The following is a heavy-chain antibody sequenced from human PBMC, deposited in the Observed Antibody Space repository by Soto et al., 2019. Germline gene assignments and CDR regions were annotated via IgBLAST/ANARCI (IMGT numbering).Heavy chain of an antibody. CDR3: ATAPPPDYYHSSGYSPTLVNGMDV. CDR1: GYTFTGYY. D-gene: IGHD3-22*01. J-gene: IGHJ6*02. CDR2: INPNSGGT. Sequence: ASVKVSCKASGYTFTGYYMHWVRQAPGQGLEWMGWINPNSGGTNYAQKFQGWVPMSRDTPISTAHRERSRLRSDDTAVYYCATAPPPDYYHSSGYSPTLVNGMDVWGQATTVTVSS. V-gene: IGHV1-2*04.